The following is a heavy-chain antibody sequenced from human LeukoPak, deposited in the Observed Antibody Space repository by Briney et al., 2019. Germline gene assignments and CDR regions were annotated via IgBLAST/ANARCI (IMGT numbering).Heavy chain of an antibody. CDR3: ARLGSSGWYEFDY. J-gene: IGHJ4*02. Sequence: SETLSLTCTVSGGSISSYYWSWLRQPPGKGLEWIGYIYYSGSTNYNPSLKSRVTISVDTSKNQFSLKLSSVTAADTAVYYCARLGSSGWYEFDYWGQGTLVTVSS. V-gene: IGHV4-59*01. CDR1: GGSISSYY. D-gene: IGHD6-19*01. CDR2: IYYSGST.